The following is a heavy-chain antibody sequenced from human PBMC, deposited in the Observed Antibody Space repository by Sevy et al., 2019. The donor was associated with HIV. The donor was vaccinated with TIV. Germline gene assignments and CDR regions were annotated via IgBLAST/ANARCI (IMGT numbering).Heavy chain of an antibody. Sequence: GGSLRLSCATSGFTFNTYAMSWVRQAPGKGLEWVSTIGGGDTYYADSVKGRFTISRDDSKSAVYLQMNSLRADDTAVYYCAKDGVSRNKLWDWFDPWGQGTLVTVSS. CDR3: AKDGVSRNKLWDWFDP. J-gene: IGHJ5*02. CDR1: GFTFNTYA. V-gene: IGHV3-23*01. CDR2: IGGGDT. D-gene: IGHD2-21*01.